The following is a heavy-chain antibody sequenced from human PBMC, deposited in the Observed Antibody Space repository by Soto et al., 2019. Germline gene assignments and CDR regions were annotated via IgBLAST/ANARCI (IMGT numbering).Heavy chain of an antibody. CDR3: ARGGHVVVVTAALDY. J-gene: IGHJ4*02. CDR1: GDTFTDYY. Sequence: QVQLMQSGAEVKKPGASVKVSCKASGDTFTDYYIHWVRQAPGQGLEWMGTVNPSGGHTTYAQHFLASVTXTXDXAPXTLFMVLTSLTSDDTAIYYCARGGHVVVVTAALDYWGQGTLVTVSS. D-gene: IGHD2-21*02. CDR2: VNPSGGHT. V-gene: IGHV1-46*01.